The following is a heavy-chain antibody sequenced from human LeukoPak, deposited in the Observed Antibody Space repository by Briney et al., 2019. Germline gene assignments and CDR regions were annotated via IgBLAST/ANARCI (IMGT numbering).Heavy chain of an antibody. CDR2: LCYSGNS. CDR1: GGSLRISFHC. CDR3: ARRKGTSDYSDF. D-gene: IGHD2-2*01. J-gene: IGHJ4*02. Sequence: PSETLSLTCTVSGGSLRISFHCWDWIRQPPGKGLEWIGSLCYSGNSYYNLSLKSRVTISVDTSENQCSLNLRSVTAADTAVYFCARRKGTSDYSDFWGQGTLGTVSS. V-gene: IGHV4-39*01.